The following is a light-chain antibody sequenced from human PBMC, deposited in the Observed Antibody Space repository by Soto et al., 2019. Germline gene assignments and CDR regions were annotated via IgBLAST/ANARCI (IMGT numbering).Light chain of an antibody. Sequence: EIVLTQSPATLSLSPGERATVSCRASESIRYYLAWYQQYPGQAPRLLIFDTSNRATGIPARFSGSGSGTDFTLTISSLEPEDFAVYYCQQRSNWPITFGQGPRLEIK. CDR2: DTS. V-gene: IGKV3-11*01. CDR1: ESIRYY. CDR3: QQRSNWPIT. J-gene: IGKJ5*01.